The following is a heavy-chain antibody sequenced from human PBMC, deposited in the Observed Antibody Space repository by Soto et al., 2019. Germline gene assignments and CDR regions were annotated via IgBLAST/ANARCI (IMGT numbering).Heavy chain of an antibody. CDR1: GYTFTSYG. J-gene: IGHJ6*02. CDR2: ISAYNGNT. CDR3: AREPAYYDFWSGYLSDYDGMDV. D-gene: IGHD3-3*01. Sequence: ASVKVSCKASGYTFTSYGISWVRQAPGQGLEWMGWISAYNGNTNYAQKLQGRVTMTTDTSTSTAYMELRSLRSDDTAVYYCAREPAYYDFWSGYLSDYDGMDVWGAGTTVTV. V-gene: IGHV1-18*04.